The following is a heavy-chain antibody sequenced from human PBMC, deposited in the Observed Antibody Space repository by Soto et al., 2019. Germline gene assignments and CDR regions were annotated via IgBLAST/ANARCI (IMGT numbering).Heavy chain of an antibody. V-gene: IGHV3-48*03. CDR2: ISSSGSTI. Sequence: PGGSLRLSCAASGFTFSSYEMNWVRQAPGKGLEWVSYISSSGSTIYYADSVKGRFTISRDNAKNSLYLQMNSLRAEDTAVYYCARGSRDVLMVYAPYYYYGMDVWGQGTTVTVSS. D-gene: IGHD2-8*01. CDR3: ARGSRDVLMVYAPYYYYGMDV. CDR1: GFTFSSYE. J-gene: IGHJ6*02.